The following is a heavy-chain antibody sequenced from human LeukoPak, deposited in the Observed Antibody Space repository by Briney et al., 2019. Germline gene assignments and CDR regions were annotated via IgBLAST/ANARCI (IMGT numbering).Heavy chain of an antibody. D-gene: IGHD6-6*01. V-gene: IGHV5-51*01. Sequence: GESLKISCKGSGYNFASYWIGWVRQMPGKGLEWMGITNPGDSDTRYSPSFQGQVTISADKSISTAYLQWSSLKASDTAMYYCARHKREGTSSDRTLDYWGQGTLVTASS. J-gene: IGHJ4*02. CDR1: GYNFASYW. CDR3: ARHKREGTSSDRTLDY. CDR2: TNPGDSDT.